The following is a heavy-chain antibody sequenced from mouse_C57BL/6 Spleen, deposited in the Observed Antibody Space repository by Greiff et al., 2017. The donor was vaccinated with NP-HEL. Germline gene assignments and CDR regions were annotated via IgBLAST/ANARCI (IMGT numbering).Heavy chain of an antibody. Sequence: QVQLQQPGAELVKPGASVKLSCKASGYTFTSYWMQWVKQRPGQGLEWIGEIDPSDSYTNYNQKFKGKATLTVDTSSSTAYMQLSSLTSEDSAVYYCARKGIYYYGSSYSYYFDYWGQGTTLTVSS. D-gene: IGHD1-1*01. CDR3: ARKGIYYYGSSYSYYFDY. J-gene: IGHJ2*01. CDR1: GYTFTSYW. V-gene: IGHV1-50*01. CDR2: IDPSDSYT.